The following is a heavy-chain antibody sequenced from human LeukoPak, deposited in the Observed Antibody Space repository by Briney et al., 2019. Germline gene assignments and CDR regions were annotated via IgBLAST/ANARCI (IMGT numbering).Heavy chain of an antibody. CDR3: ARWDSYGYSGLDY. D-gene: IGHD5-18*01. Sequence: PSETLSLTCTVSGGSISSYYWSWIRQPPGKGLEWIGYIYYSGSTNYNPSLKSRVTIPVDTSKNQFSLKLSSVTAADTAVYYCARWDSYGYSGLDYWGQGTLVTVSS. CDR1: GGSISSYY. V-gene: IGHV4-59*01. J-gene: IGHJ4*02. CDR2: IYYSGST.